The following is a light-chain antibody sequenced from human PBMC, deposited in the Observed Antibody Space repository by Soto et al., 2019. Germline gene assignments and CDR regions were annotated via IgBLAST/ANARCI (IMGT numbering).Light chain of an antibody. CDR1: QSINTX. J-gene: IGKJ3*01. Sequence: DIQMTQSPSTLSASVGDRVTITCRASQSINTXLAWYQQKPGKAPKLLIYRASTLESGVPSRFSGSGSGTEXXXXXXXXXXXDFSTYYCQHYNTYSGTFGPGTKVDI. CDR2: RAS. CDR3: QHYNTYSGT. V-gene: IGKV1-5*03.